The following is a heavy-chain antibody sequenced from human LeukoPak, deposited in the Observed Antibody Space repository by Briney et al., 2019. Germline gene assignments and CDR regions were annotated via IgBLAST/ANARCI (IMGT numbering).Heavy chain of an antibody. Sequence: SETLSLTCTVSGYSISSGYYWGWIRQPPGKGLEWIGSIYHSGSTYYNPSLKSRVTISVDTSKNQFSLKLSSVTAADTAVYYCARDTAIGRLGFDPWGQGTLVTVSS. J-gene: IGHJ5*02. CDR3: ARDTAIGRLGFDP. D-gene: IGHD2-2*02. CDR2: IYHSGST. V-gene: IGHV4-38-2*02. CDR1: GYSISSGYY.